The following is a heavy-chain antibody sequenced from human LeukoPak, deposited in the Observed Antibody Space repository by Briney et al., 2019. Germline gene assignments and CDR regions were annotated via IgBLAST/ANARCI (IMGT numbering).Heavy chain of an antibody. D-gene: IGHD2-2*02. CDR1: GYGFTNYW. CDR3: ARSNGYCSSTSCYTSDY. J-gene: IGHJ4*02. CDR2: IYPGDSDT. V-gene: IGHV5-51*01. Sequence: GASLQISCKSSGYGFTNYWIGWVRQMPGKGLEWMGIIYPGDSDTRYSPSFQGQVTISADKSISTTYLQWSSLKASDTAMYYCARSNGYCSSTSCYTSDYWGQGTLVTVSS.